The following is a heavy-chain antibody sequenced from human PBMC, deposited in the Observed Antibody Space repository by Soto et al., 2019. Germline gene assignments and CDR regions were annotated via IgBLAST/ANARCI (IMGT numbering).Heavy chain of an antibody. V-gene: IGHV1-18*01. CDR3: ARTVLYYDILTGCYYYYYMVV. Sequence: ASVKVSCKASGYTFTSYGISWVRQAPGQGLEWMGWISAYNGNTNYAQKLQGRVTMTTDTSTSTAYMELSSLRSDDTAVYYCARTVLYYDILTGCYYYYYMVVWCKGTTVTVSS. J-gene: IGHJ6*03. D-gene: IGHD3-9*01. CDR2: ISAYNGNT. CDR1: GYTFTSYG.